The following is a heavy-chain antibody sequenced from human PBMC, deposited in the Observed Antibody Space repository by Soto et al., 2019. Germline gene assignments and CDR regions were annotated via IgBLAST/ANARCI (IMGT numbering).Heavy chain of an antibody. CDR3: VKQAHGLDGVAFDY. Sequence: GGSLRLSCSASGFIFSESTIYWVRQVPGKGLEAISAVSTSGRSTYYADSVKDRFTISRDNSKNTLFLQMGSLRPEDAAIYYCVKQAHGLDGVAFDYWGQGTQVTVSS. CDR1: GFIFSEST. D-gene: IGHD2-15*01. V-gene: IGHV3-64D*06. J-gene: IGHJ4*02. CDR2: VSTSGRST.